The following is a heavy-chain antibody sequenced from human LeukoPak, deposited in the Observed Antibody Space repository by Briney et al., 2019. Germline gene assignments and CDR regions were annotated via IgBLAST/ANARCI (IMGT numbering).Heavy chain of an antibody. CDR2: ISGSGTI. D-gene: IGHD2-21*01. V-gene: IGHV4-4*07. Sequence: ASETLSLTCTVSGGSIHSYWSWIRPPAGKGLEWIGRISGSGTITYNPALQSRLTISIDTSKNQFSLKLSSVTAADTAVYYCARGVVIAPQTFDYWGQGTLVTVSS. CDR1: GGSIHSY. J-gene: IGHJ4*02. CDR3: ARGVVIAPQTFDY.